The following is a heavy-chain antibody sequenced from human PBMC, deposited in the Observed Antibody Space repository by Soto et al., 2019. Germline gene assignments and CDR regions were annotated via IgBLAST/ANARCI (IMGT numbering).Heavy chain of an antibody. CDR3: AARPGIAAAGTTIDY. V-gene: IGHV3-21*01. D-gene: IGHD6-13*01. Sequence: GGSLRLSCAASGFTFGSYSMNWVRQAPGKGLEWVSSISSSSSYIYYADSVKGRFTISRDNAKNSLFLRMNSLRAEDTAVYYCAARPGIAAAGTTIDYWGQGTLVTVSS. CDR2: ISSSSSYI. J-gene: IGHJ4*02. CDR1: GFTFGSYS.